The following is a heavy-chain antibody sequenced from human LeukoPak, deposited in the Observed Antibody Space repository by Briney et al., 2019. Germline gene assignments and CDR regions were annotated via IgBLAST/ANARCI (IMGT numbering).Heavy chain of an antibody. Sequence: SVKVSCKASGGTFSSYAISWVRQAPGQGLEWMGRIIPILGKANYAQKFQGRVTITADKSTSTAYMELSSLRSEDAAVYYCARPEADFWSGYSNYWGQGTLVTVSS. CDR2: IIPILGKA. D-gene: IGHD3-3*01. CDR1: GGTFSSYA. V-gene: IGHV1-69*04. J-gene: IGHJ4*02. CDR3: ARPEADFWSGYSNY.